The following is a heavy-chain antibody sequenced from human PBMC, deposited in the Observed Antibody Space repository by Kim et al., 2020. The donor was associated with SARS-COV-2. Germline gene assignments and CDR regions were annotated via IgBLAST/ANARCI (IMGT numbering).Heavy chain of an antibody. Sequence: ADSVKGRCAITRDNSKNMLYLQINSLRAEDTAVFYCTKDQYGSVSTATGMDVWGQGTAVIVSS. D-gene: IGHD3-10*01. V-gene: IGHV3-30*02. J-gene: IGHJ6*02. CDR3: TKDQYGSVSTATGMDV.